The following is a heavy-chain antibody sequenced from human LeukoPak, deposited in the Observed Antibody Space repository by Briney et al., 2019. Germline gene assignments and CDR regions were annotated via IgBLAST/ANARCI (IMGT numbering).Heavy chain of an antibody. CDR2: INHSGST. CDR3: AREFFRSGYYQSDAFDI. J-gene: IGHJ3*02. Sequence: SETLSLTCAVYGGSFSGYYWSWIRQPPGKGLEWIGEINHSGSTNYNPSLKSRVTISVDTSKNQFSLKLSSVTAADTAVYYCAREFFRSGYYQSDAFDIWGQGTMVTVSS. V-gene: IGHV4-34*01. CDR1: GGSFSGYY. D-gene: IGHD3-22*01.